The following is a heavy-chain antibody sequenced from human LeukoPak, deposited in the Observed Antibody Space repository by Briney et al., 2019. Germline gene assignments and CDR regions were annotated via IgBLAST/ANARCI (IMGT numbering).Heavy chain of an antibody. CDR1: GGSFSGYY. CDR2: INHSGST. Sequence: SETLSLTCAVYGGSFSGYYWSWIRQPPGKGLEWIGEINHSGSTNYNPSLKSRVTISVDTSKNQFSLKLSSVTAADTAVYYCARVLDGRMRFTDYYYYYMDVWGKGTTVTVSS. D-gene: IGHD2-2*03. CDR3: ARVLDGRMRFTDYYYYYMDV. J-gene: IGHJ6*03. V-gene: IGHV4-34*01.